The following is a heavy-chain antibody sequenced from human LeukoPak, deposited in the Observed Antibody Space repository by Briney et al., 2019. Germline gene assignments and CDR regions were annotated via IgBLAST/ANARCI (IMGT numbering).Heavy chain of an antibody. J-gene: IGHJ4*02. CDR3: ARSYGDYINFDY. CDR1: GGSISTYY. Sequence: PSETLSLTCTVSGGSISTYYWNWIRQPPGKGLEWIGYIYYSGSTNYNPSLKSRVTISVDTSKNQFSLNLTSVTAADTAVYYCARSYGDYINFDYWGQGSLVTVSS. V-gene: IGHV4-59*01. CDR2: IYYSGST. D-gene: IGHD4-17*01.